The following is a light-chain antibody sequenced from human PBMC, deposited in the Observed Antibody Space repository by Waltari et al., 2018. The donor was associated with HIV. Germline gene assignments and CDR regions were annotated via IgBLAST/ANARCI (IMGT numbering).Light chain of an antibody. V-gene: IGKV1-5*03. J-gene: IGKJ1*01. Sequence: DIQMTQSPSPLSASVGDRVTITSRARRSVGSWLACYQQKPGKAPKHLIYKASSVESGVPSRFSGSGSGTEFTLTISSLQPDDSATYYCQQFTYYWTFGQGTKVEI. CDR1: RSVGSW. CDR2: KAS. CDR3: QQFTYYWT.